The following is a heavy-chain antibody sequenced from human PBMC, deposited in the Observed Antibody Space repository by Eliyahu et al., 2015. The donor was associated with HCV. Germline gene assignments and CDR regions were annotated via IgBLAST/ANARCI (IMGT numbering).Heavy chain of an antibody. CDR2: INHRGST. J-gene: IGHJ6*02. Sequence: QVQLQQRGAGLLKPSETLSLTCVVXXGSFXDYYWSWXRQTPGKGLEWIGEINHRGSTSXNPXLQGRVTTSVDTSKNEFSLKLTFVTAADTAVYFCARGRTAAGWQLVRGFRQGYWDVWGQGTTVIVSS. CDR3: ARGRTAAGWQLVRGFRQGYWDV. CDR1: XGSFXDYY. V-gene: IGHV4-34*02. D-gene: IGHD6-13*01.